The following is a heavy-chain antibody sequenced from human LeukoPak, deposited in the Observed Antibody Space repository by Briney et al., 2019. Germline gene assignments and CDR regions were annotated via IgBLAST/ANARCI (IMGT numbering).Heavy chain of an antibody. CDR3: ARPGYYDTSRYWHDC. Sequence: QAGGSLRLSCAASGFTFRSYLMSWLRQAPGKGLEWVANIKGDGSEKYYVDSVKGRFTISRDNAKSSLYLQMNSLRAEDTAVYYCARPGYYDTSRYWHDCWGQGTLVTVSS. V-gene: IGHV3-7*01. CDR1: GFTFRSYL. J-gene: IGHJ4*02. D-gene: IGHD3-22*01. CDR2: IKGDGSEK.